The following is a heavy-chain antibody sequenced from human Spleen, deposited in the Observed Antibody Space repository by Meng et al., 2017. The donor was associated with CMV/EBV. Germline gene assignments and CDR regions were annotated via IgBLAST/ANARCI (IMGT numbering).Heavy chain of an antibody. CDR1: AFTFSSYA. J-gene: IGHJ4*02. CDR3: ARYSSSSPNSDY. CDR2: IRGSGSDT. Sequence: GGSLRLSCAASAFTFSSYAMSWVRQAPGRGLEWVSAIRGSGSDTYYADSVKGRFSISRDNSKNTLYLQMNSLRAEDTAVYYCARYSSSSPNSDYWGQGTLVTVSS. V-gene: IGHV3-23*01. D-gene: IGHD6-6*01.